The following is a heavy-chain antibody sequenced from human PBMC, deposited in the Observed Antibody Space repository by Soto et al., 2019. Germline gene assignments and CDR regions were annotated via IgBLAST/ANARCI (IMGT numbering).Heavy chain of an antibody. D-gene: IGHD7-27*01. CDR1: GGSISSSSYY. CDR3: ARETGDFDY. Sequence: SQTLSLTCTVSGGSISSSSYYWGWIRQPPGKGLEWIGSIYYSGSTYYNPSLKSRVTISVDTSKNQFSLKLSSVTAADTAVYYCARETGDFDYWGQGTLVTVSS. CDR2: IYYSGST. J-gene: IGHJ4*02. V-gene: IGHV4-39*07.